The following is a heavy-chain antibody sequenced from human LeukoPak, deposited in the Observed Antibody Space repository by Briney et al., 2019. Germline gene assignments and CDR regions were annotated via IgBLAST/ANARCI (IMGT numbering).Heavy chain of an antibody. CDR2: IYPGDSDT. D-gene: IGHD6-19*01. CDR1: GFSFISYW. J-gene: IGHJ4*02. Sequence: GESLKIFCWGSGFSFISYWVGWVRQMPGKGLESMGIIYPGDSDTKYNASFQGQVAISADKSISTAYLRLSSLKTADTAMYYCVGLDSSCRYNFYYRGQRALVTVSS. V-gene: IGHV5-51*01. CDR3: VGLDSSCRYNFYY.